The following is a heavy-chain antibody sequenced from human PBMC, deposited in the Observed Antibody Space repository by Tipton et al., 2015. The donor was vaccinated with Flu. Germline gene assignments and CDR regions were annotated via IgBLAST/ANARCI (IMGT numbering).Heavy chain of an antibody. Sequence: SLRLSCAASGFTFSSYWMHWVRQAPGKGLVWVSRINSDGSFTNYADSVKGRVTTSRDNAKNTLSLQMNSLRVEDTAVYYCARVPGGHYDSIDHWGLGTLVTVSS. CDR3: ARVPGGHYDSIDH. CDR1: GFTFSSYW. D-gene: IGHD3-10*01. J-gene: IGHJ4*02. CDR2: INSDGSFT. V-gene: IGHV3-74*01.